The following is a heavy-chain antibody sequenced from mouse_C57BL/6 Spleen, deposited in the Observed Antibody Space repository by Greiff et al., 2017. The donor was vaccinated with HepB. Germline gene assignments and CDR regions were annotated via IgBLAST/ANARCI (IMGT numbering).Heavy chain of an antibody. CDR1: GFTFSDYG. V-gene: IGHV5-17*01. CDR2: ISSGSSTI. CDR3: ARSSPYYFDY. Sequence: EVKLVESGGGLVKPGGSLKLSCAASGFTFSDYGMHWVRQAPEKGLEWVAYISSGSSTIYYADTVKGRFTISRDNAKNTLFLQMTSLRSEDTAMYYCARSSPYYFDYWGQGTTLTVSS. J-gene: IGHJ2*01.